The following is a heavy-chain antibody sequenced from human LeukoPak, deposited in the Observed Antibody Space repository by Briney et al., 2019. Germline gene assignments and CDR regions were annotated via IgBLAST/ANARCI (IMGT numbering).Heavy chain of an antibody. V-gene: IGHV4-34*01. CDR1: GGSFSGYY. Sequence: SETLSLTCAVYGGSFSGYYWSWLRQPPGKGLEWIGEINHSGSTNYNPSLKSRVTISVDTSKNQFSLKLSSVTAADTAVYYCARGPPVYGDYITDYWGQGTLVTVSS. CDR3: ARGPPVYGDYITDY. CDR2: INHSGST. D-gene: IGHD4-17*01. J-gene: IGHJ4*02.